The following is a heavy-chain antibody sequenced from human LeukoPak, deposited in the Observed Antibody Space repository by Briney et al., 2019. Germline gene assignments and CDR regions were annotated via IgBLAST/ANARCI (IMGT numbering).Heavy chain of an antibody. V-gene: IGHV1-18*01. CDR2: ISAYNGNT. Sequence: ASVKVSCKASGYTLTSYGISWVRQAPGQGLEWMGWISAYNGNTNYAQKLQGRVTMTTDTSTSTAYMELRSLRSDDTAVYYCASGYLERDFWSGYYYYYGRDVWGKGTTVTVSS. CDR3: ASGYLERDFWSGYYYYYGRDV. D-gene: IGHD3-3*01. J-gene: IGHJ6*04. CDR1: GYTLTSYG.